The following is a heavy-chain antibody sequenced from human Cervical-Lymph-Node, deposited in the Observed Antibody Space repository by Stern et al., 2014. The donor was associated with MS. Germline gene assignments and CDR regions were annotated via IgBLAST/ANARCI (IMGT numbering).Heavy chain of an antibody. CDR2: ISSNGGST. V-gene: IGHV3-64*01. J-gene: IGHJ6*02. CDR3: ARGTSMVSFYYGMDV. Sequence: ESGGGLVQPGGSLRLSCVASGFTFSDYGLYWVRQAPGKGLEHVSTISSNGGSTYYVNSVKGRFTISRDNSKNTLYLQMGSLRTEDMAVYYCARGTSMVSFYYGMDVWGQGTTVTVSS. D-gene: IGHD1/OR15-1a*01. CDR1: GFTFSDYG.